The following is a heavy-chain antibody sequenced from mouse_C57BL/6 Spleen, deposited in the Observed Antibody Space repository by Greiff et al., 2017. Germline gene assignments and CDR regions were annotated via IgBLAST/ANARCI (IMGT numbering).Heavy chain of an antibody. CDR3: ARQIYYDYDGRGFDY. CDR2: ISGGGGNT. CDR1: GFTFSSYT. D-gene: IGHD2-4*01. Sequence: EVQGVESGGGLVKPGGSLKLSCAASGFTFSSYTMSWVRQTPEKRLEWVATISGGGGNTYYPDSVKGRFTISRDNAKNTLYLQMSRLRSEDTALYYCARQIYYDYDGRGFDYWGQGTTLTVSS. V-gene: IGHV5-9*01. J-gene: IGHJ2*01.